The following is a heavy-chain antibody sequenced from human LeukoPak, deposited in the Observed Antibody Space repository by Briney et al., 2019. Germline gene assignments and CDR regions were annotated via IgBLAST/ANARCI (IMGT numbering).Heavy chain of an antibody. CDR2: IYWNDDK. V-gene: IGHV2-5*01. D-gene: IGHD5-18*01. CDR1: GFSLSTSGVG. CDR3: AHRALLHSYGYVDAFDI. J-gene: IGHJ3*02. Sequence: ESGPTLVKPTQTLTLTCTFSGFSLSTSGVGVGWIRQPPGKALEWLAPIYWNDDKRYSPSLKSRLTITKDTSKNQVVLTMTNMDPVDTATYYCAHRALLHSYGYVDAFDIWGQGTMVTVSS.